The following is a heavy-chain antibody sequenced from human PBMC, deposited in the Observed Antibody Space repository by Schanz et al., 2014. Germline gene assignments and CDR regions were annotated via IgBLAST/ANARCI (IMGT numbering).Heavy chain of an antibody. CDR2: IRSSSTPI. CDR1: GFTFSIYA. Sequence: EVQLLESGGGLVQPGGSLRLSCSASGFTFSIYAMHWVRQAPGKGPEWVSYIRSSSTPIYYADSVKGRFTISRDNAKNSLFLQMNSLRAEDTAVYYCARGGPAYYFDDWGQGTLVTVSS. J-gene: IGHJ4*02. V-gene: IGHV3-48*01. CDR3: ARGGPAYYFDD.